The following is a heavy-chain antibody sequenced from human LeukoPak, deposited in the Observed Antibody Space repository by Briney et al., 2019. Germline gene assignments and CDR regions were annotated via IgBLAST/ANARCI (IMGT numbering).Heavy chain of an antibody. V-gene: IGHV3-23*01. Sequence: PGGSLRLSCAASGFCFSSQSMHWVRQAPGKGLEWVATIGDGSGNRFYADSVKGRFAISRDDSKSTFYVDMNSLRAEDTAVYYCAKATDYGGNFAYFDLWGRGSLVTVSS. D-gene: IGHD4-23*01. CDR2: IGDGSGNR. CDR3: AKATDYGGNFAYFDL. J-gene: IGHJ2*01. CDR1: GFCFSSQS.